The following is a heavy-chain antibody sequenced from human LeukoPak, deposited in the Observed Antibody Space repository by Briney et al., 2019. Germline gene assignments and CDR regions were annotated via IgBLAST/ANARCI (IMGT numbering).Heavy chain of an antibody. CDR3: ARLHSRYCSSTSCQVDFFYYYYYYMDV. CDR1: GYSFTSYW. V-gene: IGHV5-51*01. Sequence: GESLKIPCKGSGYSFTSYWIGWVRQMPGKGLEWMGIIYPGDSDTRYSPSFQGQVTISADKSISTAYLQWGSLKAADTAMYYCARLHSRYCSSTSCQVDFFYYYYYYMDVWGKGTTVTISS. D-gene: IGHD2-2*01. CDR2: IYPGDSDT. J-gene: IGHJ6*03.